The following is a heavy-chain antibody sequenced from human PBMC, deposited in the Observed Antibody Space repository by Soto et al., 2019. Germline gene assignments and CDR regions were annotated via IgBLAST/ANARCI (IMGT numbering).Heavy chain of an antibody. V-gene: IGHV3-30*18. CDR3: AKDRRPYSSSSGADY. CDR2: ISYDGNNK. J-gene: IGHJ4*02. Sequence: QVQLVESGGGVVQPGRSLRLSCAASGFTFSSHALHWVRQAPGKGLEWVSVISYDGNNKYYADSVKGRFTISRDNSKNTLYLQMNSLRVEDTAVYYCAKDRRPYSSSSGADYWGQGTLVTVPS. CDR1: GFTFSSHA. D-gene: IGHD6-6*01.